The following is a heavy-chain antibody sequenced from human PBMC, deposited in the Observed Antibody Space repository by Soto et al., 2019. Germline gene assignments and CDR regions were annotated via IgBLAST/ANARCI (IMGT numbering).Heavy chain of an antibody. D-gene: IGHD2-15*01. Sequence: SVKVSCKASGGTFSSYAISWVRQAPGQGLEWMGGIIPIFGTANYAQKFQGRVTITADESTSTAYMELSSLRSEDTAVYYCARPPDCSGGSCLLGVDYYYGMDVWGQGTTVTVSS. J-gene: IGHJ6*02. V-gene: IGHV1-69*13. CDR1: GGTFSSYA. CDR2: IIPIFGTA. CDR3: ARPPDCSGGSCLLGVDYYYGMDV.